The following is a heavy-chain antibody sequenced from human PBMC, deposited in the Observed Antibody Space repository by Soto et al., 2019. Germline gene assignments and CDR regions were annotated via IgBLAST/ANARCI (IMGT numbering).Heavy chain of an antibody. J-gene: IGHJ4*02. Sequence: QVQLQESGPGLVKPSQTLSVTCTVSGGSVSSDDYSWSWIRQHPGKGLEGIGYIRDSGSTYYNSSLEGRVTISVDTSKNQFSLRLRSVTAADTAVYYCARAMANYFDYWGQGTLVTASS. CDR2: IRDSGST. CDR1: GGSVSSDDYS. D-gene: IGHD2-8*01. CDR3: ARAMANYFDY. V-gene: IGHV4-31*03.